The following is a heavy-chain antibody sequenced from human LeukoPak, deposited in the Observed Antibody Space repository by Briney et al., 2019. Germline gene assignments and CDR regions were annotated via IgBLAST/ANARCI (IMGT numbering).Heavy chain of an antibody. CDR3: ARGRGDYVWGSYRLYYFDY. CDR1: GGSFSGYY. CDR2: INHSGST. J-gene: IGHJ4*02. V-gene: IGHV4-34*01. Sequence: SETLSLTCAVYGGSFSGYYWSWIRQPPGKGLEGIGEINHSGSTNYNPSLKSRVTISVDTSKNQFSLRLSSVTAADTAVYYCARGRGDYVWGSYRLYYFDYWGQGTLVTVSS. D-gene: IGHD3-16*02.